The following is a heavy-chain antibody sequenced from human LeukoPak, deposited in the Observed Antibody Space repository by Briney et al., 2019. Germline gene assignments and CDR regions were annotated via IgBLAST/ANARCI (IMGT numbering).Heavy chain of an antibody. CDR3: ARVVRGVIITPGDY. J-gene: IGHJ4*02. Sequence: ASVKVSCKASGYTFTSYGISWVRQAPGQGLEWMGWISAYNGNTNYAQKLQGRVTMTTDTSTSTAYMELRSLRSDDTAVYYGARVVRGVIITPGDYWGQGTLVTVSS. V-gene: IGHV1-18*01. CDR2: ISAYNGNT. D-gene: IGHD3-10*01. CDR1: GYTFTSYG.